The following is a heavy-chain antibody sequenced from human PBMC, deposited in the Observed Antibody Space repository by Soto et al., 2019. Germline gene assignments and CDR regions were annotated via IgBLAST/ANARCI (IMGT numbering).Heavy chain of an antibody. Sequence: GWSLRLSCAASGFTFNSYGMHWVRQGPGNGLEWVAFISYDSTKTYYADSVKGRFTISRDNSNSALYVQMNSLTGEDTAVYYCARTRSDWSDFHYYSLDVWGQGTTVPVS. J-gene: IGHJ6*02. CDR1: GFTFNSYG. V-gene: IGHV3-30*03. CDR3: ARTRSDWSDFHYYSLDV. CDR2: ISYDSTKT. D-gene: IGHD3-9*01.